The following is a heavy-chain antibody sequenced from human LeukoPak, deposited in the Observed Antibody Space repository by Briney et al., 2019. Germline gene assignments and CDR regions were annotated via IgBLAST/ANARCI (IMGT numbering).Heavy chain of an antibody. CDR3: ARDRSGYSYGGRFDP. V-gene: IGHV3-11*04. D-gene: IGHD5-18*01. CDR2: IGTSDDTI. J-gene: IGHJ5*02. CDR1: GFTFRDKF. Sequence: GGSLRLSCAASGFTFRDKFMSWIRQAPGKGLEWVAYIGTSDDTIYYTDSVKGRFTISRDNGKNSLYLQMDSLGAEDTAVYYCARDRSGYSYGGRFDPWGQGTLVTVSS.